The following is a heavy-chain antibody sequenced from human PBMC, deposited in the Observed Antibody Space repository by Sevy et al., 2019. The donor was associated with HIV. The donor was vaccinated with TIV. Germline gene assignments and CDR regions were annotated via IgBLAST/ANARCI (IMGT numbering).Heavy chain of an antibody. J-gene: IGHJ4*02. V-gene: IGHV3-7*01. D-gene: IGHD3-3*01. Sequence: VGSLRLSCAASGFTFSSNWMTWVRQAPGKGLEWVANVKQDMSEKYYADSVKGRFTISRDNAKNSLFLQMNSLRAEDTAVYYCARAQQVTMLVVIGGLYFDLWGQGTLVTVSS. CDR2: VKQDMSEK. CDR3: ARAQQVTMLVVIGGLYFDL. CDR1: GFTFSSNW.